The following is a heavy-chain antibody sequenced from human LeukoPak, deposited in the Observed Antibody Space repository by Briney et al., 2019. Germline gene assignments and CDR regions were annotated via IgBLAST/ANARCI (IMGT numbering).Heavy chain of an antibody. J-gene: IGHJ3*02. Sequence: GGSLRLSCAASGFTFSSYSMHWVRQAPGKGLEWVSSISSSSRYIYYADSVKGRFTISRDNAKNSLYLQMNSLRAEDTAVYYCARESSYYYDSSGYYEGGDAFDIWGRGTMVTVAS. CDR2: ISSSSRYI. D-gene: IGHD3-22*01. CDR3: ARESSYYYDSSGYYEGGDAFDI. V-gene: IGHV3-21*01. CDR1: GFTFSSYS.